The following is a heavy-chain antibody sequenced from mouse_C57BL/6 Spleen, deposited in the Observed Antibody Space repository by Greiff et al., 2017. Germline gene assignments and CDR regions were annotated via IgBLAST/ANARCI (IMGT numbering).Heavy chain of an antibody. Sequence: EVQLQQSGAELVKPGASVKLSCTASGFNIKDYYMHWVKQRTDPGLEWIGRIDPEDGETKYAPNFQGKAPLAADPSSNAAYLQLSSLTSEDTAFYYCASWRAMDYWGPGTSVTDSS. V-gene: IGHV14-2*01. CDR1: GFNIKDYY. J-gene: IGHJ4*01. CDR2: IDPEDGET. CDR3: ASWRAMDY.